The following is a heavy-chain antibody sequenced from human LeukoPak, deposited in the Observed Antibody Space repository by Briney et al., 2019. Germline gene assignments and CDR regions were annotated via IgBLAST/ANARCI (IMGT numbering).Heavy chain of an antibody. J-gene: IGHJ4*02. V-gene: IGHV1-69*04. CDR3: ARELYGSGSYYTRYFDY. CDR2: IIPILGIA. D-gene: IGHD3-10*01. Sequence: ASVKVSCKASGGSFSSYAISWVRQAPGQGLEWMGRIIPILGIANYAQKFQGRVTITADKSTCTAYMELSSLRSEDTAVYYCARELYGSGSYYTRYFDYWGQGTLVTVSS. CDR1: GGSFSSYA.